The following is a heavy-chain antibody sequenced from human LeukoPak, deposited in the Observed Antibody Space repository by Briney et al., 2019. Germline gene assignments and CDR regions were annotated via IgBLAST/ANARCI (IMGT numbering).Heavy chain of an antibody. CDR2: IKQDGSEK. Sequence: GGSLRLSCVGSGFRFSSYWMSWVRQAPGKGLEWVANIKQDGSEKYDVDSVKGRFTISRDNAKNSLYLQMNSLRAEDTAVYYCARDELLNYYDSSGYYSTSAYFDYWGQGTLVTVSS. D-gene: IGHD3-22*01. CDR1: GFRFSSYW. V-gene: IGHV3-7*01. J-gene: IGHJ4*02. CDR3: ARDELLNYYDSSGYYSTSAYFDY.